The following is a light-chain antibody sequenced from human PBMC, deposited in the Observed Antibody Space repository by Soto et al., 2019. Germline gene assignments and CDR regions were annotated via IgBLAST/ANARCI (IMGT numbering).Light chain of an antibody. CDR2: EVS. CDR3: SSYAGSNNVV. J-gene: IGLJ2*01. CDR1: SSDVGDYNY. Sequence: QSGLTQPPSASGSPGQSVTISCTGTSSDVGDYNYVSWYQHHPGKAPKLMIYEVSKRPSGVPDRFSGSKSGNTASLTVSGLQTEDEADYYCSSYAGSNNVVFGGGTKLTVL. V-gene: IGLV2-8*01.